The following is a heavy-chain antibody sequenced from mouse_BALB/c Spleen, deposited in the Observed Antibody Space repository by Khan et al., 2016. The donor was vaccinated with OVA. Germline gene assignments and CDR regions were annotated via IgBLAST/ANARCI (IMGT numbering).Heavy chain of an antibody. Sequence: VELVESGPGLVAPSQSLSITCTVSGFSLSRYNVHWVRQPPGKGLEWLGMIWGGGGTDYTSAPKSRLSISKDDSKRQVFLKMNSLQTDDTAMYYCTRAYYRYDGYYAMDYWGQGTSVIVSS. CDR3: TRAYYRYDGYYAMDY. V-gene: IGHV2-6-4*01. CDR2: IWGGGGT. CDR1: GFSLSRYN. D-gene: IGHD2-14*01. J-gene: IGHJ4*01.